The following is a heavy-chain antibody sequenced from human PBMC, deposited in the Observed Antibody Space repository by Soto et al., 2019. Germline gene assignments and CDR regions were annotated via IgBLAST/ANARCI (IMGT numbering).Heavy chain of an antibody. CDR3: ARDSTIVGASDY. CDR2: ISAYNGNT. V-gene: IGHV1-18*01. D-gene: IGHD1-26*01. J-gene: IGHJ4*02. Sequence: ASVKASCKASGYTFTSYGFNWVRQAPGQGLEWMGWISAYNGNTNYAQKFQGRVTITADKSTSTAYMELSSLRSEDTAVYYCARDSTIVGASDYWGQGTLVTVSS. CDR1: GYTFTSYG.